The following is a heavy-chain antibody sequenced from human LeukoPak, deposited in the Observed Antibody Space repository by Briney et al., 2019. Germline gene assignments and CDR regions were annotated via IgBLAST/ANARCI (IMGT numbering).Heavy chain of an antibody. V-gene: IGHV3-33*01. J-gene: IGHJ6*04. Sequence: GRSLRLSCAASGFTFSIYGMHWVRQAPGKGLERVAVIWYDGSNKYYADSVKGRFTISRDNSKNTLYLQMNSLRAEDTAVYYCARSRSPKEDYYGMDVWGKGTTVTVSS. CDR2: IWYDGSNK. CDR3: ARSRSPKEDYYGMDV. CDR1: GFTFSIYG. D-gene: IGHD1-26*01.